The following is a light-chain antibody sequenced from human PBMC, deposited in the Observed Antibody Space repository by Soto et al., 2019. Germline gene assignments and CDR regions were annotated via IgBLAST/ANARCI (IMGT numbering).Light chain of an antibody. CDR2: RNN. J-gene: IGLJ3*02. CDR3: AAWDYSLSGYWV. V-gene: IGLV1-47*01. CDR1: SSNIGRNY. Sequence: QSVLSQPPSASGTPGQRVTISCSGSSSNIGRNYVYWYQQVPGTAPKLLIFRNNQRPSGVPDRFSGSKSGTSASLAIIGLRSEDEADYFCAAWDYSLSGYWVFGGGTKLTVL.